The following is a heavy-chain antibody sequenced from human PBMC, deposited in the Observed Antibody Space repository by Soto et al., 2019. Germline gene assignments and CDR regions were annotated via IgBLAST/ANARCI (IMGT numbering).Heavy chain of an antibody. CDR2: ISASGGST. D-gene: IGHD3-3*01. CDR1: GFSFSNYA. V-gene: IGHV3-23*01. CDR3: AKRLWSGSNSVGNGMDV. Sequence: EVQLLESGGGLVQPGGSLRLSCAASGFSFSNYAVTWVRQAPGKGLEWVSAISASGGSTYYADSMKGRFTISRDNSKNTVQLEMNSLRAEDTAVYYCAKRLWSGSNSVGNGMDVWGKGTTVTVSS. J-gene: IGHJ6*04.